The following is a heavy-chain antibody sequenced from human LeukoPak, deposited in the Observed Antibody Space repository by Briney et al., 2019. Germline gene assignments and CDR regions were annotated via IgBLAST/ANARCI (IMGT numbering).Heavy chain of an antibody. D-gene: IGHD6-13*01. V-gene: IGHV3-48*03. J-gene: IGHJ4*02. CDR3: ARDSSSWPYYFDY. CDR1: GFTFSSYE. Sequence: HTGGSPRLSCAASGFTFSSYETNWVRQAPGKGLEWVSYISSSGSTIYYADSVKGRFTISRDNAKNSLYLQMNSLRAEDTAVYYCARDSSSWPYYFDYWGQGTLVTVSS. CDR2: ISSSGSTI.